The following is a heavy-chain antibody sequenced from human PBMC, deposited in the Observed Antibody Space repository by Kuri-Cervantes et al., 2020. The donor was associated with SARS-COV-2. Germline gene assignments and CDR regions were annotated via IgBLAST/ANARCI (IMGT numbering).Heavy chain of an antibody. CDR2: ISAYNGNT. Sequence: ASVKVSCKASGYTFTSYGISWVRQAPGQGLEWMGWISAYNGNTNYAQKFQGRVTITTDESTSTAYMELSSLRSDDTAVYYCARWAPGGYDFWSGPLDYWGQGTLVTVSS. CDR1: GYTFTSYG. J-gene: IGHJ4*02. CDR3: ARWAPGGYDFWSGPLDY. V-gene: IGHV1-18*01. D-gene: IGHD3-3*01.